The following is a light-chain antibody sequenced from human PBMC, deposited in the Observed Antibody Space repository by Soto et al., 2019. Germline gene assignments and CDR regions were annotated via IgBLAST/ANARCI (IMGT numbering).Light chain of an antibody. Sequence: EIVMTQSPATLSVSPGEGATLTCRASESVGTHLAWYQQKPGQAPRLLVYGASTRATGIPARFSGGGSGAEFTLTITSLQSADFAIYYCQQYHYWPLTFGPGTRVDIK. J-gene: IGKJ3*01. V-gene: IGKV3D-15*01. CDR2: GAS. CDR1: ESVGTH. CDR3: QQYHYWPLT.